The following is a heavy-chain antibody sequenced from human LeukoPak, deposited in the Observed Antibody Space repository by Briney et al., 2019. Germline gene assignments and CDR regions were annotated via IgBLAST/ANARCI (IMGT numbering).Heavy chain of an antibody. V-gene: IGHV1-69*05. J-gene: IGHJ4*02. CDR1: GGTFSSYA. D-gene: IGHD2-2*01. CDR2: IIPIFGTA. Sequence: SVKVSCKASGGTFSSYAISWARQAPGQGLEWMGRIIPIFGTANYAQKFQGRVTITTDESTSTAYMELSSLRSEDTAVYYCARDSRDIVVVPAVDWGQGTLVTVSS. CDR3: ARDSRDIVVVPAVD.